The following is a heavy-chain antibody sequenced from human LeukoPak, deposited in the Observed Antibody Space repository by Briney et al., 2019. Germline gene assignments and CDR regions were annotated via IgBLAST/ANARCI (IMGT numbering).Heavy chain of an antibody. CDR1: GGTFSSYA. D-gene: IGHD3-22*01. CDR3: ARDTNYDSSGYPNNWFDP. Sequence: SVKVSCKASGGTFSSYAISWARQAPGQGLEWMGRIIPILGIANYAQKFQGRVTITADKSTSTAYMELSSLRSEDTAVYYCARDTNYDSSGYPNNWFDPWGQGTLVTVSS. V-gene: IGHV1-69*04. CDR2: IIPILGIA. J-gene: IGHJ5*02.